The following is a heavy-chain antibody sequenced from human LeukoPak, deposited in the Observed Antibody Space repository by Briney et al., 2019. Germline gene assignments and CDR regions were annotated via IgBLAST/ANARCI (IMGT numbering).Heavy chain of an antibody. CDR2: IYTGGSI. D-gene: IGHD3-10*01. V-gene: IGHV4-61*02. J-gene: IGHJ4*02. CDR1: GGSISTVSYY. CDR3: AAGGDEFAY. Sequence: SETLSLTCSVSGGSISTVSYYWNWIRQPAEKGLEWIGRIYTGGSINYNPSVTSRVTISIDRSKNQFSLQLNSVTAADTAVYYCAAGGDEFAYWGQGTLVTVSS.